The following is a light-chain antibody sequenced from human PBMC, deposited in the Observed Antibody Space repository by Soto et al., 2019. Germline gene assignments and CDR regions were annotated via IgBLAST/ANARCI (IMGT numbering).Light chain of an antibody. CDR2: DDD. V-gene: IGLV3-21*02. J-gene: IGLJ3*02. CDR1: NIGNKS. CDR3: QSYDSDVSAWV. Sequence: SYELTQPPSVSVAPGQTAMITCGGNNIGNKSVHWYHQRPGQAPVLVVYDDDDRPSGIPERFSGSNSGNTATLTISRVEAGDEAAYYCQSYDSDVSAWVFGGGTKVTVL.